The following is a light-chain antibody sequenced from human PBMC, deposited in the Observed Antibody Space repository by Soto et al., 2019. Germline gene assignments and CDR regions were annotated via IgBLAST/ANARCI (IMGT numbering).Light chain of an antibody. V-gene: IGKV3D-20*02. CDR3: QQCYNWPQWT. J-gene: IGKJ1*01. CDR2: GAS. Sequence: EIVLTQSPGTLSLSPGERATLSCRASQSLDSSFLAWYQQKPGQAPRLLIYGASTRASGIPDRISGSGSGTDFTLTISSLEPEDFAVYYCQQCYNWPQWTFGQGTKVDIK. CDR1: QSLDSSF.